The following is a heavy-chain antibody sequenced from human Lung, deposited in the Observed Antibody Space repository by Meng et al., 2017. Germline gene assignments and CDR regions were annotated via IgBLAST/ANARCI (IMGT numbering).Heavy chain of an antibody. J-gene: IGHJ4*02. V-gene: IGHV3-11*01. D-gene: IGHD1-20*01. CDR3: ARDISGPVGYFDY. CDR2: ISSSGSTT. Sequence: QVQLGESGGGLVKPGASLSLSCAASGFTFSDDYMSWIRKAPGKGLSWVSYISSSGSTTYYADSVKGRFTIPRDNAKNSLYLQMNSLRAEDTAVYYCARDISGPVGYFDYWGQGTLVTVSS. CDR1: GFTFSDDY.